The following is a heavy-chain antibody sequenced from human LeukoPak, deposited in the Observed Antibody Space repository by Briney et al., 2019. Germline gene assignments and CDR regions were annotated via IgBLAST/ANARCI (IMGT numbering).Heavy chain of an antibody. D-gene: IGHD5-18*01. J-gene: IGHJ4*02. CDR3: ARHGYSYGYNFVY. Sequence: SETLSLTCAVYGGSFSGYYWSWIRQPPGKGLEWIGEINHSGSTNYNPSLKSRVTISVDTSKNQFSLKLSSVTAADTAVYYCARHGYSYGYNFVYWGQGTLVTVSS. CDR2: INHSGST. CDR1: GGSFSGYY. V-gene: IGHV4-34*01.